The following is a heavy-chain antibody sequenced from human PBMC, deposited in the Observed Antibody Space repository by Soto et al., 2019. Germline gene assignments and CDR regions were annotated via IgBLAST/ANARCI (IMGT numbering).Heavy chain of an antibody. Sequence: PGGSLRLSCAASGFTVSSYRMSWVRQAPGKGLEWVSVLYSAGSADFAESVKGRFTISRDNSKNTLFLQMSSLRAEDTAVYYCDSAVAGTFHWGQGTLVTVSS. D-gene: IGHD6-19*01. CDR1: GFTVSSYR. CDR2: LYSAGSA. CDR3: DSAVAGTFH. V-gene: IGHV3-66*01. J-gene: IGHJ4*02.